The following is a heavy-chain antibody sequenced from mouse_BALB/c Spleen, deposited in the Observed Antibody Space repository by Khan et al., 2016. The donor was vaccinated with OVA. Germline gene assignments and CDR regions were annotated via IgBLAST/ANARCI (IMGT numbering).Heavy chain of an antibody. J-gene: IGHJ2*01. CDR2: ISSGGTYT. V-gene: IGHV5-6-4*01. CDR1: GFSFSSYS. D-gene: IGHD1-1*01. Sequence: EVELVESGGGLVRPGGSLKLSCAASGFSFSSYSMSWVRQTPEKRLEWVATISSGGTYTYYPDSVKGRFTISRDNAKNTVYMQMSSLKSEDTAMYYCPRHGGYYGHNPCFDYWGQGTTVTVSA. CDR3: PRHGGYYGHNPCFDY.